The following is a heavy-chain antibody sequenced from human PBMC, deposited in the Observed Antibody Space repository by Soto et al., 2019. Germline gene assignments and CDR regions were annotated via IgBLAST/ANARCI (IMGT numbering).Heavy chain of an antibody. CDR1: GGSINAFF. J-gene: IGHJ6*02. V-gene: IGHV4-59*01. CDR3: ATQTGLYYYGMDV. Sequence: QVQLQESGPGLVKPSETLSLTCTVSGGSINAFFWSWVRQPPGKGLESIGHIFYSGSTNYNPSLKSRVTISLDTSKTQFSLNLTSVTAADTAVYYCATQTGLYYYGMDVWGQGTTVAVSS. CDR2: IFYSGST.